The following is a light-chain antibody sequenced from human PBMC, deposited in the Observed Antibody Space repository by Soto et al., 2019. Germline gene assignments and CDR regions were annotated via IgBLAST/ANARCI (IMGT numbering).Light chain of an antibody. Sequence: DVVITQSPLSLPVTLGQPASLSCRSSQSLVDSDGNTYLNWFHQRPGQSPRRLIYEVSSRDSGVPDRFSGSGSGTDFTLKISRAEADDVGLYYCIQGTHWPWTFGQGTKVDIK. CDR3: IQGTHWPWT. CDR2: EVS. CDR1: QSLVDSDGNTY. J-gene: IGKJ1*01. V-gene: IGKV2-30*01.